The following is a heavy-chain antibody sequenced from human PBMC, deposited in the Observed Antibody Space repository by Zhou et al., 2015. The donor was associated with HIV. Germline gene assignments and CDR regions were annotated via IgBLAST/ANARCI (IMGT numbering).Heavy chain of an antibody. Sequence: QVQLLQSGAEVKKPGSSVKVSCKASGGTFNTNEISWVRQAPGQGLEWMGGIIPVFGTPNYAPRFRGRVTITADKSTRTAYMELSSLRSEDTAIYYCAADVPSYYYDSSGHLVMGVHWGQGTLVTVSS. CDR3: AADVPSYYYDSSGHLVMGVH. CDR1: GGTFNTNE. J-gene: IGHJ4*02. D-gene: IGHD3-22*01. V-gene: IGHV1-69*06. CDR2: IIPVFGTP.